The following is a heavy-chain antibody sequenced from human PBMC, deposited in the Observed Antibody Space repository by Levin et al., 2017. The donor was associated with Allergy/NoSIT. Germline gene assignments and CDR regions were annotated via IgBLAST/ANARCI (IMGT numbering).Heavy chain of an antibody. CDR3: AAGDYYYGSGSYQYYYYGMDV. J-gene: IGHJ6*02. Sequence: GGSLRLSCAASGFTFSSYEMNWVRQAPGKGLEWVSYISSSGSTIYYADSVKGRFTISRDNAKNSLYLQMNSLRAEDTAVYYCAAGDYYYGSGSYQYYYYGMDVWGQGTTVTVSS. CDR2: ISSSGSTI. V-gene: IGHV3-48*03. CDR1: GFTFSSYE. D-gene: IGHD3-10*01.